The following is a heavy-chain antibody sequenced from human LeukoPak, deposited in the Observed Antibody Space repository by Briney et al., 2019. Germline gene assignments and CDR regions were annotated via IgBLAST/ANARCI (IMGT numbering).Heavy chain of an antibody. CDR1: GFTFSSYT. CDR2: ISNNGGST. CDR3: VADPVGDSSSYSY. D-gene: IGHD3-22*01. V-gene: IGHV3-64D*09. Sequence: PGGSLRLSCSASGFTFSSYTMHWVRQAPGKGLEYVSGISNNGGSTYYAVSVKGRFTISRDNSKNTLYLQMSSLRAEDTAVHYCVADPVGDSSSYSYWGQGTLVTVSS. J-gene: IGHJ4*02.